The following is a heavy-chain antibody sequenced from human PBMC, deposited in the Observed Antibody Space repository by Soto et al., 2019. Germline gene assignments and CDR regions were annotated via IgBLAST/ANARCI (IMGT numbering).Heavy chain of an antibody. V-gene: IGHV1-3*01. D-gene: IGHD6-19*01. CDR2: INAGNGNT. CDR3: ARDRGGGIAVAGTCFDY. CDR1: GYTFTSYA. J-gene: IGHJ4*02. Sequence: QVQLVQSGAEVKKPGASVKVSCKASGYTFTSYAMHWVRQAPGQRLEWMGWINAGNGNTKYSQKFQGRVTITRDTSAGTAYMELSSLRSEDTAVYYCARDRGGGIAVAGTCFDYWGQGTLVTVSS.